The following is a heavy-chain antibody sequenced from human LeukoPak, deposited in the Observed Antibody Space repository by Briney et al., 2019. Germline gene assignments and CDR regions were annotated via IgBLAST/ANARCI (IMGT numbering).Heavy chain of an antibody. CDR2: VRVNGRST. CDR1: GFTFSTYD. V-gene: IGHV3-23*01. CDR3: AKPGEASNYYFDY. Sequence: GGSLRLSCSASGFTFSTYDMSWVRQAPGKGLEWVSAVRVNGRSTFYADSVKGRFTISRDNSKNTLYLQMNSLRAEDTALYYCAKPGEASNYYFDYWGQGALVTVSS. J-gene: IGHJ4*02. D-gene: IGHD2-21*01.